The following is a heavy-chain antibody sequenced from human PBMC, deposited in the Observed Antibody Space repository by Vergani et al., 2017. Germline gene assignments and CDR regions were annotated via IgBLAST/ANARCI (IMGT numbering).Heavy chain of an antibody. CDR2: IKSKTDGGTT. D-gene: IGHD3-22*01. Sequence: EVQLVESGGGLVKPGGSLRLSCAASGFTFSNAWMSWVRQAPGKGLEWVGRIKSKTDGGTTDYAAPVKGRFTISRDNAKNSLYLQMNSLRAEDTAVYYCAKVSSYYYDSSGIQTPYFDYWGQGTLVTVSS. V-gene: IGHV3-15*01. CDR3: AKVSSYYYDSSGIQTPYFDY. CDR1: GFTFSNAW. J-gene: IGHJ4*02.